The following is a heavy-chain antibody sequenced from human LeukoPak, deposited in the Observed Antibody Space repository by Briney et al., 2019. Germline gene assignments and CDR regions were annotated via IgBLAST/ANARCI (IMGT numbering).Heavy chain of an antibody. CDR1: GGSISSDSYY. J-gene: IGHJ5*02. CDR2: IYTFGNT. CDR3: ARGAPRWWFDP. V-gene: IGHV4-61*02. D-gene: IGHD4-23*01. Sequence: PSETLSLTCTVSGGSISSDSYYWTWIRQPAGKGLEWIGLIYTFGNTNYNPSLKSRVTISVDTSKNQFSLKLSSVTAADTAIYYCARGAPRWWFDPWGQGTLVTVSS.